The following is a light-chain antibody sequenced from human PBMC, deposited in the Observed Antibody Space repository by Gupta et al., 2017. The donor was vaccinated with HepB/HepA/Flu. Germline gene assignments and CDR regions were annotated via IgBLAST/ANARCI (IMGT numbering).Light chain of an antibody. J-gene: IGKJ2*02. CDR1: QNIDIF. Sequence: DVQMTEFPSSLSASVGERVTITCRASQNIDIFLAWYKQTPGKAPDLLIYAASTVKNGVPSRFSSSSSGTDFTLTIRGRQPEDFATDYCQQRDNTPCIFGQGTKVEIK. V-gene: IGKV1-39*01. CDR3: QQRDNTPCI. CDR2: AAS.